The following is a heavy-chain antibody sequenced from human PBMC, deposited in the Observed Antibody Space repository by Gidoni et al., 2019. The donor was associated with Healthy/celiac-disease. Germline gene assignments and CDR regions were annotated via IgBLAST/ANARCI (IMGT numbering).Heavy chain of an antibody. Sequence: HLSLHESGPSLVKPSETLSLTRPVPGGSITSSSYYWGWIRQPPGKGLEWIGSIYYSGSTYYNPSLKSRVTISVDRSKNQYSLKLSSVTAADPAVYYCASSMKSVRGAGATFDYWGKGTLVTVSS. J-gene: IGHJ4*02. CDR3: ASSMKSVRGAGATFDY. V-gene: IGHV4-39*01. CDR1: GGSITSSSYY. D-gene: IGHD1-26*01. CDR2: IYYSGST.